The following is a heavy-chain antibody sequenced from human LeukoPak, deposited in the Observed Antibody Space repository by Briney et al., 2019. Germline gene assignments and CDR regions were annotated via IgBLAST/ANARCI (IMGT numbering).Heavy chain of an antibody. Sequence: GGSLRLSCAASGFTFSSYGMHWVRQAPGKGLQWVAVIWYDGSNKYYADSVKGRFTISRDNSKNTLYLQMNSLRGEDVAVYYCAREGLGSGSDYWGEGTLVSVSS. CDR1: GFTFSSYG. D-gene: IGHD3-10*01. J-gene: IGHJ4*02. CDR2: IWYDGSNK. CDR3: AREGLGSGSDY. V-gene: IGHV3-33*01.